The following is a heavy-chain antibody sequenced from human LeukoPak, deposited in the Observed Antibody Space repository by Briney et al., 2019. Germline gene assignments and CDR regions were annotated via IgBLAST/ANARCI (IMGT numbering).Heavy chain of an antibody. Sequence: ASGKVSCKASGHTFTGYYMHWGAQAPGQALEWMGWINPNSGGTNYAQKFQGRVTMTRDTSISTAYMELSRLRSDDTAVYYCASPGEYSYVFRMDVWGKGTTVTVSS. V-gene: IGHV1-2*02. CDR3: ASPGEYSYVFRMDV. CDR2: INPNSGGT. J-gene: IGHJ6*03. D-gene: IGHD5-18*01. CDR1: GHTFTGYY.